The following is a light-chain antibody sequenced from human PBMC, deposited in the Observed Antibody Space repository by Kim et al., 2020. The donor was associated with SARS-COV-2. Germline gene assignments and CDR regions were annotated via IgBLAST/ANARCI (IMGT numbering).Light chain of an antibody. Sequence: SYELTQPPSVSVSPGQTASITCSGDKLGDKYACWYQQKPGQSPVLVIYQDSKRPSGIPERFSGSNSGNTATLTISGTQAMEEADYYCQAWDSSNAYVFGT. J-gene: IGLJ1*01. V-gene: IGLV3-1*01. CDR3: QAWDSSNAYV. CDR1: KLGDKY. CDR2: QDS.